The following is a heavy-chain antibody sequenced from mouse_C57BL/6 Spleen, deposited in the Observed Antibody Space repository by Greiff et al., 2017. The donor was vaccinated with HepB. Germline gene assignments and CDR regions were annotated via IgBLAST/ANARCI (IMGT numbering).Heavy chain of an antibody. Sequence: EVKLMESGGGLVKPGGSLKLSCAASGFTFSDYGMHWVRQAPEKGLEWVAYISSGSSTIYYADTVKGRFTISRDNAKNTLFLQMTSLRSEDTAMYYCAREKYYGSFYAMDYWGQGTSVTVSS. V-gene: IGHV5-17*01. CDR3: AREKYYGSFYAMDY. D-gene: IGHD1-1*01. CDR2: ISSGSSTI. CDR1: GFTFSDYG. J-gene: IGHJ4*01.